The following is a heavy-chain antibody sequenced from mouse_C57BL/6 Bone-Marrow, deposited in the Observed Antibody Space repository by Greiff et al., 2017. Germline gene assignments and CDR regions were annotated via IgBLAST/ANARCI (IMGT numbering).Heavy chain of an antibody. Sequence: VQLQQPGAELVMPGASVKLSCKASGYTFTSYWMHWVKQRPGQGLEWIGEIDPSDSYTNYNQKFKGKSKLTVDKSSSTAYMQLSSLTSEDSAVYYCAREDYYGSSLDYWGQGTTLTVSS. J-gene: IGHJ2*01. V-gene: IGHV1-69*01. CDR3: AREDYYGSSLDY. CDR1: GYTFTSYW. CDR2: IDPSDSYT. D-gene: IGHD1-1*01.